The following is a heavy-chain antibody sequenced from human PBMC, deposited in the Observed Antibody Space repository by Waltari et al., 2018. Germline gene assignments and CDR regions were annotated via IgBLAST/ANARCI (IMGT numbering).Heavy chain of an antibody. V-gene: IGHV3-30*02. J-gene: IGHJ4*02. CDR1: GFTFSSYG. D-gene: IGHD5-12*01. CDR2: IRYDGSNK. CDR3: AKGYIVATIGSY. Sequence: QVQLVESGGGVVQPGGSLRLSCAASGFTFSSYGMHWVRQAPGKGLEWVAFIRYDGSNKYYADSVKGRFTISRDNSKNTLYLQMNSLRAEDTAVYYCAKGYIVATIGSYWGQGTLVTVSS.